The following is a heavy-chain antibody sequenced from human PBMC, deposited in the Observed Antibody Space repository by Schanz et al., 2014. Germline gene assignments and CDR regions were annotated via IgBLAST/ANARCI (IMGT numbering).Heavy chain of an antibody. CDR3: ARGGSMVQEINFAY. CDR1: GGTFSSYT. Sequence: QVQLVQSEAEVKKPGSSVKVSCKASGGTFSSYTISWVRQARGQGLEWVGRFIPILDVGNYAQQFQGRVTMTRDTSTSTFYMELSSLRSEDTAVYYCARGGSMVQEINFAYWGQGTLVTVSS. V-gene: IGHV1-69*02. CDR2: FIPILDVG. D-gene: IGHD3-10*01. J-gene: IGHJ4*02.